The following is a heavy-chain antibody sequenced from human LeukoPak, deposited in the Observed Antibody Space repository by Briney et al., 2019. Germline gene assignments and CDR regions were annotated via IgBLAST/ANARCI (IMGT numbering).Heavy chain of an antibody. CDR1: GGTFSSYA. J-gene: IGHJ6*02. V-gene: IGHV1-8*02. CDR3: ARAGGGDSSGYSKGAYYYYYYGMDV. CDR2: TNPNSGNT. Sequence: AASVKVSCKASGGTFSSYAISWVRQAPGQGLEWMGWTNPNSGNTGYAQKFQGRVTMTRNTSISTAYMELSSLRSEDTAVYYCARAGGGDSSGYSKGAYYYYYYGMDVWGQGTTVTVSS. D-gene: IGHD3-22*01.